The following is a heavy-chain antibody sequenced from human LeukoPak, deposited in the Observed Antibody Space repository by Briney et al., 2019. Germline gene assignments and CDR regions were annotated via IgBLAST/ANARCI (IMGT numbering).Heavy chain of an antibody. Sequence: SETLSLTCTVSSGSVSNSHYYWAWVRQPPGKGLEWLGSIFYSGNTHYNPSLKSPVTISIDTSKNQFSLKVSSVTAADTAIYYCARDLSFDWFPYYFDYWXXGIXVTVSS. CDR2: IFYSGNT. CDR1: SGSVSNSHYY. CDR3: ARDLSFDWFPYYFDY. D-gene: IGHD3-9*01. V-gene: IGHV4-39*07. J-gene: IGHJ4*02.